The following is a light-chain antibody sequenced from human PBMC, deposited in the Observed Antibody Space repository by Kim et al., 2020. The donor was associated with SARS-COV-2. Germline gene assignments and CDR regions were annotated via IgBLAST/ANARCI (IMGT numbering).Light chain of an antibody. CDR2: RNN. CDR1: SSNIGSNY. J-gene: IGLJ3*02. CDR3: AAWDDSLSGPV. Sequence: ELTQPPSASGTPGQRVTISCSGSSSNIGSNYVYWYQQLPGTAPKLLIYRNNQRPSGVPDRFSGSKSGTSASLAISGLRSEDEADYHCAAWDDSLSGPVFGGGTKLTVL. V-gene: IGLV1-47*01.